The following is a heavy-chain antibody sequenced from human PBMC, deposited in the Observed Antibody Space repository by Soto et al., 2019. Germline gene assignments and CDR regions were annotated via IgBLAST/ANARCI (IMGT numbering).Heavy chain of an antibody. CDR1: GFTFSSYN. Sequence: EVQLVESGGGLVKPGGSLRLSCAASGFTFSSYNMNWVRQAPGKGLEWVSSISSSGSYIYYADSVKGRFTISRDNAKNSLYLQMNSLRAEDTAVYYCARGRGAYDSSNYYYYYYMDVWGKGTTVTVSS. D-gene: IGHD3-16*01. CDR2: ISSSGSYI. V-gene: IGHV3-21*01. CDR3: ARGRGAYDSSNYYYYYYMDV. J-gene: IGHJ6*03.